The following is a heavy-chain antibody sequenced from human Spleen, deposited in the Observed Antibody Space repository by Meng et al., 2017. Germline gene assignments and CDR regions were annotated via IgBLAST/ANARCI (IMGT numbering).Heavy chain of an antibody. J-gene: IGHJ4*02. CDR3: ASFDHIPRRNYFDY. CDR1: GGSMSSGNYY. Sequence: QVQLQESGPGLVEPSQTISLTCTVSGGSMSSGNYYWSWIRQPPGKGLEWIGYIHHSGSAYYNPSLKSRVSISVDTSKNQFSLNLHSMTAADTAVYYCASFDHIPRRNYFDYWGQGTLVTVSS. D-gene: IGHD2-21*01. V-gene: IGHV4-30-4*01. CDR2: IHHSGSA.